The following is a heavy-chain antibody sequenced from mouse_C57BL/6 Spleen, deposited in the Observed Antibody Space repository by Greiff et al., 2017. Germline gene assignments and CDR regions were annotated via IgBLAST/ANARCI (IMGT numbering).Heavy chain of an antibody. CDR3: ARQGLYGSSYWYFDV. D-gene: IGHD1-1*01. J-gene: IGHJ1*03. CDR1: GYSFTGYY. V-gene: IGHV1-42*01. CDR2: INPSTGGT. Sequence: VQLKQSGPELVKPGASVKISCKASGYSFTGYYMNWVKQSPEKSLEWIGEINPSTGGTTYNQKFKAKATLTVDKSSSTAYMQLKSLTSEDSAVYYCARQGLYGSSYWYFDVWGTGTTVTVSS.